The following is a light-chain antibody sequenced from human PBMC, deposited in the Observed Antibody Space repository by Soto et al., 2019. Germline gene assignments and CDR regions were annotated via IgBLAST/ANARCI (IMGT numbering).Light chain of an antibody. CDR1: SSNIGAGYD. J-gene: IGLJ2*01. CDR3: QSYDSSLSAAYVV. V-gene: IGLV1-40*01. CDR2: GNS. Sequence: QSMLTQPPLVSGAPGQRVTISCTGSSSNIGAGYDVHWYQQLPGTAPKLLIYGNSNRPSGVPDRFSGSKSGTSASLAITGLQAEDEADYYCQSYDSSLSAAYVVFGGGTKLTVL.